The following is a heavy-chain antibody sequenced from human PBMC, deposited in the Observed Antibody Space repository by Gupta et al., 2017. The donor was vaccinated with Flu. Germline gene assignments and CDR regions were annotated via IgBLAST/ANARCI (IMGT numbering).Heavy chain of an antibody. CDR2: ISSSSSTI. CDR3: ARAHSGSYFYYFDY. Sequence: EVQLVESGGGLVQPGGSLRLSCAASGFTFSSYSMNWVRQAPGKGLEWVSYISSSSSTIYYADSVKGRFTISRDNAKNSLYLQMNSLRDEDTAVYYCARAHSGSYFYYFDYWGQGTLLTVSS. CDR1: GFTFSSYS. V-gene: IGHV3-48*02. D-gene: IGHD1-26*01. J-gene: IGHJ4*02.